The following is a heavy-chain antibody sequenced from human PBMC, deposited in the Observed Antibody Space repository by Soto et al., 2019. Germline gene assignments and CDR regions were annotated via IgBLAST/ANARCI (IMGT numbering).Heavy chain of an antibody. CDR1: GGSFSGYY. Sequence: QVQLQQWGAGLLRHSETLSLTCAVYGGSFSGYYWNWIRQPPGKGLEWIGEINQSGSTDYNESLKSRVTISVDKSKNQSSLKLKSVTAADTAVYYCARGDSGSYFDYWGQGNLVTVSS. J-gene: IGHJ4*02. CDR2: INQSGST. D-gene: IGHD1-26*01. V-gene: IGHV4-34*01. CDR3: ARGDSGSYFDY.